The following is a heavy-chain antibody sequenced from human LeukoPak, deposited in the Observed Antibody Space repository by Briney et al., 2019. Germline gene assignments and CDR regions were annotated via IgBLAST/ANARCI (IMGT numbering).Heavy chain of an antibody. CDR1: GFTFSTYT. CDR2: ITSGSSTI. CDR3: ARGPTNYDHVWGSYRSYCFDY. D-gene: IGHD3-16*02. Sequence: PGGSLRLSCAASGFTFSTYTMNWVRQAPGKGLEWVSYITSGSSTIHYADSVKGRFTISRDNAKSSLYLQMNSLRAEDTAVYYCARGPTNYDHVWGSYRSYCFDYWGQGALVTVSS. J-gene: IGHJ4*02. V-gene: IGHV3-48*01.